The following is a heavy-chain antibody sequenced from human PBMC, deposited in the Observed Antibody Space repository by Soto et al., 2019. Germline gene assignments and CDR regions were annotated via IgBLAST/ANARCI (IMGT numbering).Heavy chain of an antibody. D-gene: IGHD3-22*01. Sequence: QVQLVESGGGVVQPGRSLRLSCAASGFTFSSYAMHWVRQAPGKGLEWVAVISYDGSNKYYADSVKGRFTISRDNSKKTRYLQMNSRRAEDTAVYYCARALSGYYYVDLAYWGQGPLVTASS. CDR3: ARALSGYYYVDLAY. CDR2: ISYDGSNK. CDR1: GFTFSSYA. V-gene: IGHV3-30-3*01. J-gene: IGHJ4*02.